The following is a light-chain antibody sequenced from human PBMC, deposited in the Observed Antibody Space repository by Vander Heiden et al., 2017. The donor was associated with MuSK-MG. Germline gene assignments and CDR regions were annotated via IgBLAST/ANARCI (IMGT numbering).Light chain of an antibody. V-gene: IGLV6-57*02. CDR3: QSYDSSNWV. CDR2: EDN. Sequence: NFMLTQPHPVSESPGKTVTISCTGSSGSIASNYVQWYQQRPGSAPTTVIYEDNQRPSGVPDRFSGSIDISSNSASLTISGLKTEDEADYYCQSYDSSNWVFGGGTKLTVL. CDR1: SGSIASNY. J-gene: IGLJ3*02.